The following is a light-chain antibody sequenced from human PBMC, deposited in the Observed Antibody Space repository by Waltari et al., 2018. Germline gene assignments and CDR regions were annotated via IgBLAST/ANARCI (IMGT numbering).Light chain of an antibody. Sequence: QSALTQPASVSGSPGQSITISCTGTTSDLGGYNYVSWYQQHPGKAPKLMLYDLSSRPSVISSRFSGSKFGNTASLTSSGLQPEDEADYYCSSFTSSSTWVFGGGTKLTVL. CDR2: DLS. CDR3: SSFTSSSTWV. J-gene: IGLJ3*02. CDR1: TSDLGGYNY. V-gene: IGLV2-14*03.